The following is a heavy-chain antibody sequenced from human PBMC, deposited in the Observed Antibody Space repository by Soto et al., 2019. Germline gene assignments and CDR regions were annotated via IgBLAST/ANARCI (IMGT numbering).Heavy chain of an antibody. CDR3: ARGGITFFGVIDY. V-gene: IGHV1-2*02. D-gene: IGHD3-3*01. CDR1: GYTFTDYY. CDR2: INPKSGGT. J-gene: IGHJ4*02. Sequence: GASVKVSCKASGYTFTDYYIHWVRQAPGQGLEWMGWINPKSGGTNYAQNFQGRVTMTRDTSSTTVSMELSRLRSEDTAVYYCARGGITFFGVIDYWGQGTLVTVSS.